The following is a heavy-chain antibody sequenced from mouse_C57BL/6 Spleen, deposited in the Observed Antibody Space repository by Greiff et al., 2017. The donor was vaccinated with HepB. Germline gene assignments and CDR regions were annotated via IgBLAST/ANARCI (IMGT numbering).Heavy chain of an antibody. D-gene: IGHD1-1*01. CDR3: ARGYGSRNWYFDV. J-gene: IGHJ1*03. V-gene: IGHV1-7*01. CDR2: INPSSGYT. Sequence: QVQLKESGAELAKPGASVKLSCKASGYTFTSYWMHWVKQRPGQGLEWIGYINPSSGYTKYNQKFKDKATLTADKSSSTAYMQLSSLTYEVSAVYYCARGYGSRNWYFDVWGTGTTVTVSS. CDR1: GYTFTSYW.